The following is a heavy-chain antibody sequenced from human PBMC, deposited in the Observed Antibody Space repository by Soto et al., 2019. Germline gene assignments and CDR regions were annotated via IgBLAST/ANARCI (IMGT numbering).Heavy chain of an antibody. CDR2: ISSGSNHI. Sequence: GGSLRLSCAASGFAFSGYTMHWVRQPPGKGLEWLSSISSGSNHIYYLDSVKGRFTISRDNAKNSLYLQVNSLRAEDTAVYYCARPRRYGKLNPFDYWGQGTVVTVSS. CDR3: ARPRRYGKLNPFDY. J-gene: IGHJ4*02. D-gene: IGHD1-1*01. CDR1: GFAFSGYT. V-gene: IGHV3-21*01.